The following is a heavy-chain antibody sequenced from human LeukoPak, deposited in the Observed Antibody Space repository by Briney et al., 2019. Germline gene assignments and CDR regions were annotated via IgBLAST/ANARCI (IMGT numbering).Heavy chain of an antibody. J-gene: IGHJ6*03. D-gene: IGHD2-21*02. CDR2: MNPNSGNT. V-gene: IGHV1-8*03. Sequence: ASVKVSCKASGYTFTSYDINWVRQATGQGLEWMGWMNPNSGNTGYAQKFQGRITITRNTSISTASMELSSLRSEDTAVYYCAREIVEVVTAIYYYYYMDVWGKGTTVTVSS. CDR3: AREIVEVVTAIYYYYYMDV. CDR1: GYTFTSYD.